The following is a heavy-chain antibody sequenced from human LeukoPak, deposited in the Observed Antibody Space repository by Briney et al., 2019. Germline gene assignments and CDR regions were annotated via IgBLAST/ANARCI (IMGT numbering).Heavy chain of an antibody. D-gene: IGHD5-24*01. J-gene: IGHJ4*01. V-gene: IGHV4-39*07. CDR2: IYYSGST. CDR3: ARAGGYNYPFDY. CDR1: GGSVSSSSYY. Sequence: SETLSLTCTVSGGSVSSSSYYWGWIRQPPGKGLEWIGSIYYSGSTDYNPSLKSRVIISVDTSKNQFSLKLSSVTAADTAVYHCARAGGYNYPFDYWGHGTLVTVSS.